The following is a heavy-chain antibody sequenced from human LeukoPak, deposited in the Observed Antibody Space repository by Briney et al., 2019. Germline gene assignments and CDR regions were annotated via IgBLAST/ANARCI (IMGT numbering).Heavy chain of an antibody. V-gene: IGHV1-2*02. CDR3: ARDHCTSSGCYEYYYYGMDV. CDR1: GSTFSRYG. D-gene: IGHD2-2*01. J-gene: IGHJ6*02. Sequence: ASVKVSCKASGSTFSRYGISWVRQAPGQGLEWMGWINPNSGGTNSAQKFQGRVTMTRDTSVSTAYMELSRLRSDDTAVYYCARDHCTSSGCYEYYYYGMDVWGQGTTVTVSS. CDR2: INPNSGGT.